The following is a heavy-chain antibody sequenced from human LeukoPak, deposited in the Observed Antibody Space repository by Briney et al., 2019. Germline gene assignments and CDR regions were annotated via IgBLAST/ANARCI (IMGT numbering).Heavy chain of an antibody. J-gene: IGHJ4*02. V-gene: IGHV4-39*07. D-gene: IGHD3-10*01. CDR1: GGSTRSASYN. Sequence: SETLSLTCSVSGGSTRSASYNWGWIRQPPGKGLEWIGSIHYTGSTYYNPSLKSRVTISVDTSKNQFSLKLSSVTAADTAVYYCARDGYGSGSYSIFDYWGQGTLVTVSS. CDR3: ARDGYGSGSYSIFDY. CDR2: IHYTGST.